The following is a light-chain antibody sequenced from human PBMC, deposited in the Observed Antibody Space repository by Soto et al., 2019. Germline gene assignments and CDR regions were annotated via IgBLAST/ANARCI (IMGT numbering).Light chain of an antibody. CDR2: GAS. CDR1: QSVSSN. CDR3: QQYNNWPYT. Sequence: EIVMTQSPATRSVSPGERATLSCRASQSVSSNLAWYQQKPGQAPRLLIYGASTRATGIPARFSGSGSGTEFTLTISSLQSEDFAVYYCQQYNNWPYTFGQGTKVDIK. V-gene: IGKV3-15*01. J-gene: IGKJ2*01.